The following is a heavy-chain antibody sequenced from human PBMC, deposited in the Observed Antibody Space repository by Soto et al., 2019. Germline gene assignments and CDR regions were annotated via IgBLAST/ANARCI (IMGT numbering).Heavy chain of an antibody. CDR2: IKSKADGGTT. CDR1: GFPFTNAW. J-gene: IGHJ4*02. D-gene: IGHD2-21*01. CDR3: TTVYSNSEHFFDH. Sequence: EVQLVESGGGLVQPGGSLRLSCAASGFPFTNAWMSWVRQAPGKGLEWVGRIKSKADGGTTYYAAPVKGRFTISRDDSKTPLYLQMNSLKTEDTAVYYCTTVYSNSEHFFDHWGQGTLVSVSS. V-gene: IGHV3-15*01.